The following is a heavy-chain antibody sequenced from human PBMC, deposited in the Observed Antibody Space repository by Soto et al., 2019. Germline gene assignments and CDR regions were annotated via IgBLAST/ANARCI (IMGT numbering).Heavy chain of an antibody. Sequence: EVRLLESGGGLVRPGGSLRLSCAAFGLIYTNYAMTWVGQTQGKGLVWVSTISTSGGNRYYADSVKGRFTISRDNSENTVYLQMNSLRVDDTALYYCAKERAARGIDYWGPGTLVTVSS. CDR2: ISTSGGNR. D-gene: IGHD6-6*01. J-gene: IGHJ4*02. CDR3: AKERAARGIDY. CDR1: GLIYTNYA. V-gene: IGHV3-23*01.